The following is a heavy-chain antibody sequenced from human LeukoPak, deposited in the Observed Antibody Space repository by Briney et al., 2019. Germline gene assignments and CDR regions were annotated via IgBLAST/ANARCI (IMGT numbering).Heavy chain of an antibody. V-gene: IGHV1-46*03. Sequence: ASVKVSCKASGYTFTSYYIHWVRHAPGQGLEWMGIINPSGGSTSYAQKFQGRVTMTRDTSTSTVYMELSSLRSEDTAVYYCARVLRSGYYRDDAFDIWGQGTMVTVSS. J-gene: IGHJ3*02. D-gene: IGHD3-3*01. CDR1: GYTFTSYY. CDR3: ARVLRSGYYRDDAFDI. CDR2: INPSGGST.